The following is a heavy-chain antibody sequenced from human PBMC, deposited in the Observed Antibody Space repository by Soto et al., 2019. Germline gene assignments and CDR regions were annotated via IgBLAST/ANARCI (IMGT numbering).Heavy chain of an antibody. CDR3: ASSSGSGYQNFFDP. D-gene: IGHD3-22*01. J-gene: IGHJ5*02. Sequence: QVQLVESGGGVVKPGWSLRLSCAAPGLNFISFAMPWFRQAPGEGLGWVAVISYDGNNKYYADSVRGRFTISRDNSKNTLYLQMNSLRTEDTAVYYCASSSGSGYQNFFDPWGQGSLVTVSS. CDR2: ISYDGNNK. CDR1: GLNFISFA. V-gene: IGHV3-30-3*01.